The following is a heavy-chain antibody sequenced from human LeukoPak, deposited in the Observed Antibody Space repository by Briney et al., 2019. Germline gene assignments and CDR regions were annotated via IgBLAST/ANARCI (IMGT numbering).Heavy chain of an antibody. CDR2: IYHSGST. CDR1: GGSISSSNW. Sequence: SETLSLTCAVSGGSISSSNWWSWVRQPPGKGLEWIGEIYHSGSTNYNPSLKSRVTISVDTSKNQFSLKLSSVTAADTAVYYCARVAATVTTSPFDYWGQGTLVTVSS. V-gene: IGHV4-4*02. D-gene: IGHD4-17*01. CDR3: ARVAATVTTSPFDY. J-gene: IGHJ4*02.